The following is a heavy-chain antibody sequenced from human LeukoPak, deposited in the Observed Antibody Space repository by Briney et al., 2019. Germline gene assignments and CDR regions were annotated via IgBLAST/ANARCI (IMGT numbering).Heavy chain of an antibody. Sequence: GGSLRLSCAASRFTFSNFAMSWVRQAPGKGLEWVSSISSSSSYIYYADSVKGRFTISRDNAENSLYLQMNSLRAEDTAVYYCARDPGRYCTNGVCSLKFDYWGQGTLVTVSS. D-gene: IGHD2-8*01. V-gene: IGHV3-21*01. CDR2: ISSSSSYI. CDR1: RFTFSNFA. J-gene: IGHJ4*02. CDR3: ARDPGRYCTNGVCSLKFDY.